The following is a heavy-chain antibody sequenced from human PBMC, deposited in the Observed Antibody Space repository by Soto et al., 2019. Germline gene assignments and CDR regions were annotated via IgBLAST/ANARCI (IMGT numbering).Heavy chain of an antibody. CDR1: GFTFSDYY. CDR2: ISSSSSYT. Sequence: QVQLVESGGGLVKPGGSLRLSCAASGFTFSDYYMSWIRQAPGKGLEWVSYISSSSSYTNYADYVKGRFTISRDNAKNSLYLQMNSLRAEDTAVYYCARDDSSGSNAFDIWGQGTMVTVSS. V-gene: IGHV3-11*05. CDR3: ARDDSSGSNAFDI. D-gene: IGHD3-22*01. J-gene: IGHJ3*02.